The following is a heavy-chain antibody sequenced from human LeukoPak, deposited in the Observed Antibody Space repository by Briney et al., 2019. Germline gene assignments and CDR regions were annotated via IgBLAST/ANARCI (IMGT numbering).Heavy chain of an antibody. CDR2: INPSGGST. V-gene: IGHV1-46*01. CDR1: GYTFTSYY. J-gene: IGHJ4*02. CDR3: ARDSITIFGVVIPLVGYFDY. Sequence: ASVKVSCKASGYTFTSYYMHWVRQAPGQGFEWMGIINPSGGSTSYAQKFQGRVTMTRDTSTSTVYMELSSLRSEDTAVYYCARDSITIFGVVIPLVGYFDYWGQGTLVTVSS. D-gene: IGHD3-3*01.